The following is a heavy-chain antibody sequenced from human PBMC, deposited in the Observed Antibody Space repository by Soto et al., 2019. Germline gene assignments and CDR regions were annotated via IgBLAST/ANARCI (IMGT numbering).Heavy chain of an antibody. J-gene: IGHJ6*02. CDR3: ASTKSVSGLESYNSYYYYGMDV. CDR1: GFTVSSNY. V-gene: IGHV3-53*02. CDR2: IYSGGST. D-gene: IGHD2-8*01. Sequence: EVQLVETGGGLIQPGGSLRLSCAASGFTVSSNYMSWVRQAPGKGLEWVSVIYSGGSTYYADSVKGRFTISRDNSKNTLYLQMNSLRAEDTAVYYCASTKSVSGLESYNSYYYYGMDVWGQGTTVTVSS.